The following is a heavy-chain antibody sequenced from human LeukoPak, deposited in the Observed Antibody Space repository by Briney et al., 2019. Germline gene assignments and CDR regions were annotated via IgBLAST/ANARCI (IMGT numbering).Heavy chain of an antibody. D-gene: IGHD6-13*01. CDR2: INPVGGGT. CDR3: ARGRSSSWFRGVWWFDP. V-gene: IGHV1-46*01. J-gene: IGHJ5*02. Sequence: ASVKVSCKASGYTFTDHYMHWVRQAPGQGLEWMGIINPVGGGTTYAQHFQGRVTMTRGTSTSTVYMELSSLRSEDTAVYYCARGRSSSWFRGVWWFDPWGQGTLVTVSS. CDR1: GYTFTDHY.